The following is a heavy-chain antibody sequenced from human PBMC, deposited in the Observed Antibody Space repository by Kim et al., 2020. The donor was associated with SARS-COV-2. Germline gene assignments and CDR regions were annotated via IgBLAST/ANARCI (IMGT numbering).Heavy chain of an antibody. CDR3: VKGGYNYAFK. Sequence: GGSLRLSCAASGFTFSISSMSWVRQAPGTGLEWLSAISPNSDSIFYADSVRGRFTISRDNSRNTLYIHMNGLRVEDTAVYFCVKGGYNYAFKWGQGTLVTVSS. CDR1: GFTFSISS. D-gene: IGHD5-18*01. V-gene: IGHV3-23*01. CDR2: ISPNSDSI. J-gene: IGHJ4*02.